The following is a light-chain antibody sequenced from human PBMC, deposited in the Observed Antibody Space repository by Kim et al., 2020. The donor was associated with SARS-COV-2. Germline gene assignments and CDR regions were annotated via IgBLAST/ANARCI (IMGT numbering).Light chain of an antibody. CDR3: QTWGTGIVV. CDR1: SGNSGYA. J-gene: IGLJ2*01. V-gene: IGLV4-69*01. CDR2: LNSDGSH. Sequence: ASVKLTCTRSSGNSGYAIAWHQQQPEKGPRYLMKLNSDGSHSKGDGIPDRFSGSSSGAERYLTISSLQSEDEADYYCQTWGTGIVVFGGGTQLTVL.